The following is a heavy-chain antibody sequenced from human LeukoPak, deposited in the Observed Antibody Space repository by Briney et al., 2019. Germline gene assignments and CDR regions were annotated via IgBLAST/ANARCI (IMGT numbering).Heavy chain of an antibody. Sequence: PGGSLRLSCAASGFTFSNYGMHWVRQAPGKGLEWVALIWYDGSNKYYTDSVKGRLTISRDNSKDTLFLQMNSLRAEGTAVYYCAREGPRGNSQFDYWGQGTLVTVSS. V-gene: IGHV3-33*01. CDR3: AREGPRGNSQFDY. J-gene: IGHJ4*02. CDR1: GFTFSNYG. D-gene: IGHD2/OR15-2a*01. CDR2: IWYDGSNK.